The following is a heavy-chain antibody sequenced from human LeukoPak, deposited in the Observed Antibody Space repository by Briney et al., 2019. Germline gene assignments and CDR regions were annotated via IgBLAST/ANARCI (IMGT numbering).Heavy chain of an antibody. D-gene: IGHD2-2*01. V-gene: IGHV3-30*02. CDR3: ARGFTSWPQGPYHFDY. J-gene: IGHJ4*02. Sequence: GGSLRLSCAVSGFTFSDYAMHWVRQAPGKGLEWVASIQSNGNEKYSSDSLKGRFTISRDNSKNTPYLQMNTLRPEDTAVFYCARGFTSWPQGPYHFDYWGQGILITVSS. CDR1: GFTFSDYA. CDR2: IQSNGNEK.